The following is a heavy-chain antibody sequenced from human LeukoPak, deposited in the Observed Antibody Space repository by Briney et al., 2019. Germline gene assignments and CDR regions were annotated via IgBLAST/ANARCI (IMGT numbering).Heavy chain of an antibody. V-gene: IGHV3-23*01. Sequence: GGSLRLSCTAFGFTLNNYAMSWVRQAPGKGLEWVSAISGSGGSTYYADSVKGRFTISRDNSKNTLYLQMNSLRAEDTAVYYCAKVASDYVWGSYRHWGQGTLVTVSS. D-gene: IGHD3-16*02. CDR2: ISGSGGST. CDR1: GFTLNNYA. J-gene: IGHJ4*02. CDR3: AKVASDYVWGSYRH.